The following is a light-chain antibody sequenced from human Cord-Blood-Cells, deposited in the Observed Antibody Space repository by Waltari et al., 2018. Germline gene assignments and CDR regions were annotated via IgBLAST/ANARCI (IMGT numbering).Light chain of an antibody. V-gene: IGKV3-20*01. Sequence: EIVLTQSPGTLSLSPGERATLSCRASQSVSSSYLAWYQQKPGQAPRLLIYGASSRATGIPDRFSGSGSGTDFTLTISRLEPEESAVYYWQQYGRSPGAFGGGTKVEIK. CDR3: QQYGRSPGA. CDR1: QSVSSSY. CDR2: GAS. J-gene: IGKJ4*01.